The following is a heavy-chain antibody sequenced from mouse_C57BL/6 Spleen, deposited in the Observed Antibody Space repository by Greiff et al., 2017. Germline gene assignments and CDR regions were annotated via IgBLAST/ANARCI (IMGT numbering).Heavy chain of an antibody. CDR1: GYTFTSYW. J-gene: IGHJ4*01. Sequence: QVQLQQSGAELVKPGASVKMSCKASGYTFTSYWITWVKQRPGQGLEWIGDIYPGSGSTNYNEKFKSKATLTVDTSSSPAYMQLSSLTSEDSAVYYCSRRFYYGSSYGAMDYWGQGTSVTVSS. V-gene: IGHV1-55*01. D-gene: IGHD1-1*01. CDR3: SRRFYYGSSYGAMDY. CDR2: IYPGSGST.